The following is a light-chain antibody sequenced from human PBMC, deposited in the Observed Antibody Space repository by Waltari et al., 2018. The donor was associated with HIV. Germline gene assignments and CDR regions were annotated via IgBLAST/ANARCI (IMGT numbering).Light chain of an antibody. V-gene: IGLV3-21*01. Sequence: SYVLTQSPSVSVAPGQPAIIPCGGNNIGSKRVHWYQQKPGQAPVLIIFDDDDRPSGIPGRVSGANSGDTATLVISRGDAGDEADYFCQVWDIITDEVVVGGGTKMTVL. CDR1: NIGSKR. J-gene: IGLJ2*01. CDR2: DDD. CDR3: QVWDIITDEVV.